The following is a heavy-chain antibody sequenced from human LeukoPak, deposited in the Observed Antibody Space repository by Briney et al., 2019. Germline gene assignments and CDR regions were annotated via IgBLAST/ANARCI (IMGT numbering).Heavy chain of an antibody. CDR1: GFTFADYS. V-gene: IGHV3-21*01. CDR3: ARGGRSTYFDWSPDY. CDR2: ISSSSSYI. D-gene: IGHD3-9*01. Sequence: GGSLRLSCAASGFTFADYSMSWVRQAPGKGLEWVSSISSSSSYIFYANSVKGRFTISRDNARNSLFLQMISLRAEDSAIYYCARGGRSTYFDWSPDYWGQGTLVTVSS. J-gene: IGHJ4*02.